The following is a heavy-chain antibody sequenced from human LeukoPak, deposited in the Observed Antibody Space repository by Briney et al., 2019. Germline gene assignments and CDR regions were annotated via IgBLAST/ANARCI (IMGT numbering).Heavy chain of an antibody. CDR1: GFTFSSYA. V-gene: IGHV3-30-3*01. CDR3: ARDLTPGIAVAGTQGHWFDP. J-gene: IGHJ5*02. D-gene: IGHD6-19*01. Sequence: PGRSQRLSCAASGFTFSSYAMHWVRQAPGKGLEWVAVISYDGSNKYYADSVKGRFTISRDNSKNTPYLQMNSLRAEDTAVYYCARDLTPGIAVAGTQGHWFDPWGQGTLVTVSS. CDR2: ISYDGSNK.